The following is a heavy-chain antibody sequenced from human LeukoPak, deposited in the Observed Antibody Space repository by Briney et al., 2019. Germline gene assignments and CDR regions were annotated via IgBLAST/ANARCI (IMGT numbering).Heavy chain of an antibody. CDR1: GGSFSGYY. J-gene: IGHJ5*02. Sequence: SETLSLTCAVYGGSFSGYYWSWIRHPPGKGPEWIGEINHSGSTNYNPSLKSRVTISVDTSKNQFSLKLSSVTAADTAVYYCARGARGYSYGYKRPWFDPWGQGTLVTVSS. CDR2: INHSGST. V-gene: IGHV4-34*01. D-gene: IGHD5-18*01. CDR3: ARGARGYSYGYKRPWFDP.